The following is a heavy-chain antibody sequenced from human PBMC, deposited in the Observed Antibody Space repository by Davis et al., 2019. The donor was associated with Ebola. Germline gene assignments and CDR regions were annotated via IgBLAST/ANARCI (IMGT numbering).Heavy chain of an antibody. CDR3: ARGITGTTPGDY. D-gene: IGHD1-7*01. CDR1: GASTSNYY. J-gene: IGHJ4*02. Sequence: MPSETLSLTCTVSGASTSNYYWSWIRQPPGKGLEWIGYIYYSGSTNYNPSLKSRVTISVDTSKNQFSLKLSSVTAADTAVYYCARGITGTTPGDYWGQGTLVTVSS. V-gene: IGHV4-59*01. CDR2: IYYSGST.